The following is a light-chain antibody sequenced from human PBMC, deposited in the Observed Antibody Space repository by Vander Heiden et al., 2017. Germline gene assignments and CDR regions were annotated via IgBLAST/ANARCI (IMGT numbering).Light chain of an antibody. CDR1: QSVSSSY. V-gene: IGKV3-20*01. Sequence: EIVLTQSPGTLSLSPGERATLSCRASQSVSSSYLAWYQQKPGQAPRLLIYGASSSATGIPDRFSGSGSGTDFTLTISRLEPEDFAVYYCQQDCSSAPTFGQGTRLEIK. CDR3: QQDCSSAPT. CDR2: GAS. J-gene: IGKJ5*01.